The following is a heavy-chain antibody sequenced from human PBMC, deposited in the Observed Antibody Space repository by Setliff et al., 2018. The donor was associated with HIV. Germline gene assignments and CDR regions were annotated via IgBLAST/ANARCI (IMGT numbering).Heavy chain of an antibody. D-gene: IGHD6-19*01. V-gene: IGHV1-2*02. CDR3: ARTDIYTSGWLCGVWDY. Sequence: ASVKVSCKASGYTFTGYHIHWVRQAPGQGLEWMGWINPKSGSTNYAQKFHGRVTMTRDTSISTAYMELTRLRSDDTAVYYCARTDIYTSGWLCGVWDYWGQGTQVTVLL. J-gene: IGHJ4*02. CDR2: INPKSGST. CDR1: GYTFTGYH.